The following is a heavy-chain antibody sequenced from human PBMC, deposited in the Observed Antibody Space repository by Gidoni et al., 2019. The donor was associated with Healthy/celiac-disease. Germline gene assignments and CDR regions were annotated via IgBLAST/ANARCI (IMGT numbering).Heavy chain of an antibody. V-gene: IGHV1-69*01. CDR1: GGTFSSYA. Sequence: QVQLVQSGAEVKKPGSSVKVSCKASGGTFSSYAISWVRQAPGQGLEWMGGIIPIVGTANYAQKVQGRVTITADESTSTAYMELSSLRSEDTAVYYCARGRMGGSYYGSGSDYWGQGTLVTVSS. CDR3: ARGRMGGSYYGSGSDY. CDR2: IIPIVGTA. J-gene: IGHJ4*02. D-gene: IGHD3-10*01.